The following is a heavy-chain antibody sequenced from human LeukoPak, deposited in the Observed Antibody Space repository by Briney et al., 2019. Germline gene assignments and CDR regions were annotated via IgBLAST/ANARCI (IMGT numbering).Heavy chain of an antibody. V-gene: IGHV1-3*01. J-gene: IGHJ5*02. CDR3: ARVYCSGGSCFSHWFDP. Sequence: ASVKVSCKASGYTFTSYAMQWVRQAPGQRLEWMGWINAGNGNTKYSQKFQGRVTITRDTSASTAYMELSSLRSEDTAVYYCARVYCSGGSCFSHWFDPWGQGTLVTVSS. CDR1: GYTFTSYA. CDR2: INAGNGNT. D-gene: IGHD2-15*01.